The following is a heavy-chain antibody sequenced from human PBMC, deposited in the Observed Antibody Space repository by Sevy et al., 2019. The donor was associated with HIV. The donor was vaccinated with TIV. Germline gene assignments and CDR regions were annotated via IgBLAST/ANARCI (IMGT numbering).Heavy chain of an antibody. J-gene: IGHJ6*02. Sequence: GWSLRLSCAASGFTFSSYGMHWVRQAPGKGLEWVAVISYDGSNKYYADSVKGRFTISRDNSKNTLYLQMNSLRAEDTAVYYCAKAPRRITIFAGYGMDVWGQGTTVTVSS. D-gene: IGHD3-3*01. CDR2: ISYDGSNK. CDR3: AKAPRRITIFAGYGMDV. V-gene: IGHV3-30*18. CDR1: GFTFSSYG.